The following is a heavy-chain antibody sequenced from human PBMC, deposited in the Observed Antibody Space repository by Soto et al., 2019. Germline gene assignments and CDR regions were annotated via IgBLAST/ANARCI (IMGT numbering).Heavy chain of an antibody. CDR3: ASGGRAPAYYYGMDV. J-gene: IGHJ6*02. CDR1: GYSFTSYW. Sequence: GESLKISCKGSGYSFTSYWIGRVRQMPGKGLEWMGIIYPGDSDTRYSPSFQGQVTISADKSISTAYLQWSSLKASDTAMYYCASGGRAPAYYYGMDVWGQGTTVTVSS. CDR2: IYPGDSDT. V-gene: IGHV5-51*01. D-gene: IGHD2-15*01.